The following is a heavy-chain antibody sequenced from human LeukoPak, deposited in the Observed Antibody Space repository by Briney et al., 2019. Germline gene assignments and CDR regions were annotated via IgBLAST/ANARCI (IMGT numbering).Heavy chain of an antibody. CDR2: VSSSGTTI. CDR1: GFAFSDYY. Sequence: GGSLRLSCAASGFAFSDYYMNWIRQAPGKGLEWVSYVSSSGTTIYYADSVKGRFAISRDNAMNSLYLQMNSLGSEDTAVYYCASGALDTDMFDSDYYFMDVWGQGTTVTVSS. D-gene: IGHD5-18*01. J-gene: IGHJ6*02. V-gene: IGHV3-11*01. CDR3: ASGALDTDMFDSDYYFMDV.